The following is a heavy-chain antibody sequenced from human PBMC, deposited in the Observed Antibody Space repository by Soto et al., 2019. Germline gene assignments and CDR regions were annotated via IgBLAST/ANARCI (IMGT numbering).Heavy chain of an antibody. CDR3: AKCRKIIQVVPAALDV. D-gene: IGHD2-2*01. V-gene: IGHV3-23*01. CDR1: GFTFSTYA. J-gene: IGHJ6*02. Sequence: EVQVLESGGGLVQPGGSLRLSCAASGFTFSTYAMNWVRQAPGKGLEWVSAISGGASSTYYADSVKGRFTISRDNSKNTLYLQMNSLRAEDTAVYYCAKCRKIIQVVPAALDVWGQGTTVTVSS. CDR2: ISGGASST.